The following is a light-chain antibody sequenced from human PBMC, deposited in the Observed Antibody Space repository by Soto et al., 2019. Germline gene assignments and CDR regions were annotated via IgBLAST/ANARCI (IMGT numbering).Light chain of an antibody. J-gene: IGKJ1*01. Sequence: DIQMTQSPSTLSASVGDIVTITCRASQSISSWLAWYQQKPGKAPKLLIYKASSLESGVPSRFSGSGSGTEFTLTISSLQPDDFATYYCQQYNSYRWTFGQGTKVEIK. CDR1: QSISSW. V-gene: IGKV1-5*03. CDR2: KAS. CDR3: QQYNSYRWT.